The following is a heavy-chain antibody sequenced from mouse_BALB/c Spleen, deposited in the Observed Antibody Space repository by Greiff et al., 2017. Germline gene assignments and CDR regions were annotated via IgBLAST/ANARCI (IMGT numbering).Heavy chain of an antibody. CDR2: INPSNGRT. J-gene: IGHJ3*01. D-gene: IGHD2-14*01. CDR1: GYTFTSYW. V-gene: IGHV1S81*02. Sequence: VQLQQPGAELVKPGASVKLSCKASGYTFTSYWMHWVKQRPGQGLEWIGEINPSNGRTNYNEKFKSKATLTVDKSSSPSYMQLSSLTSEDSAVYYCARGYYRYAWFAYWGQGTLVTVSA. CDR3: ARGYYRYAWFAY.